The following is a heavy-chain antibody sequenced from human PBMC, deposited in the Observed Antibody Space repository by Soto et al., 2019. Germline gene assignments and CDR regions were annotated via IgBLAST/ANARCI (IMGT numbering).Heavy chain of an antibody. D-gene: IGHD3-10*01. CDR1: GFTFSSYA. J-gene: IGHJ6*03. V-gene: IGHV3-23*01. CDR2: ISGSGGST. CDR3: AKSLVRDYGSGSYKYYYYMDV. Sequence: GGSLRLSCAASGFTFSSYAMSWVRQAPGKGLELVSAISGSGGSTYYADSVKGRFTISRDNSKNTLYLQMNSLRAEDTAVYYCAKSLVRDYGSGSYKYYYYMDVWGKGTTVTVSS.